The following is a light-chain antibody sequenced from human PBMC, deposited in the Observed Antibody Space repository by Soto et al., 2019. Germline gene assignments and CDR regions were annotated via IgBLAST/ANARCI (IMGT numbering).Light chain of an antibody. J-gene: IGKJ2*01. V-gene: IGKV3-15*01. CDR2: GAS. Sequence: EIVMSQSPATLSVSPGERVTFSCRASQSVTTNLAWYQQKPGQAPRLLIYGASIRATDIPARFSGSGSGTEFPLTISSLQSEDFAVYYCQQYNDWPPFTFGQGTKLEIK. CDR3: QQYNDWPPFT. CDR1: QSVTTN.